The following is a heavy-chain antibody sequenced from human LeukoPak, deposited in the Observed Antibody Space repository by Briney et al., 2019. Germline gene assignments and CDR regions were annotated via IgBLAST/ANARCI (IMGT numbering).Heavy chain of an antibody. V-gene: IGHV3-73*01. D-gene: IGHD1-26*01. CDR1: GFTFSGSA. CDR2: IRSKANSYAT. J-gene: IGHJ4*02. Sequence: PGGSLRLSCAASGFTFSGSAMHWVRQASGKGLEGVGRIRSKANSYATAYAASVKGRFTISKDDSKNTAYLQMNSLKTEDTAVYYCTKGIVGAVDYWGQGTLVTVSS. CDR3: TKGIVGAVDY.